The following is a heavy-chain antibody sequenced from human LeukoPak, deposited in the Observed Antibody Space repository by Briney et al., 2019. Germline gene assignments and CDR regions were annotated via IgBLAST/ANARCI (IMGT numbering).Heavy chain of an antibody. D-gene: IGHD3-3*01. CDR2: ISSSGFST. V-gene: IGHV3-23*01. J-gene: IGHJ4*02. CDR1: GFTFSNYA. Sequence: GGSLRLSCAASGFTFSNYAMNWVRQAPGKGLDWVSAISSSGFSTYYADSVKGRFTISRDNSKNTLYLQMSSLRAEDTALYYCARDVGVVMFDFWGQGTLVTVSS. CDR3: ARDVGVVMFDF.